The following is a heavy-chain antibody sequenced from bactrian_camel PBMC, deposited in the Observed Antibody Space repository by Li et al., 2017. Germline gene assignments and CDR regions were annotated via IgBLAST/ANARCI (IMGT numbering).Heavy chain of an antibody. Sequence: VQLVESGGGSVQAGGSLRLTCVPSGYTSSSYAMGWFRQPPGSEREGVAFIDRGGATNYAWSVKDRFTISKDNAKNTLYLQMNDLKPEDTAMYYCAADTGGLSVSVTWVHAMRYRGQGTQVTVS. V-gene: IGHV3S55*01. CDR1: GYTSSSYA. J-gene: IGHJ4*01. D-gene: IGHD7*01. CDR2: IDRGGAT.